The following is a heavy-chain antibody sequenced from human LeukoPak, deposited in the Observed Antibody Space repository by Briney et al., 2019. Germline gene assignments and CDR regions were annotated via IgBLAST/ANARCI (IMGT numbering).Heavy chain of an antibody. J-gene: IGHJ4*02. D-gene: IGHD3-16*01. CDR1: GFTFKDYA. Sequence: PGGSLRLSCAAVGFTFKDYAMSWVRQSPARGLEWVSSLRGDGETFYADSVKGRFTLSRDHPRNTVFLQLNNLRVEDTAIYYCAKASWVSNVDAVLWGQGTVVTVSS. V-gene: IGHV3-23*01. CDR3: AKASWVSNVDAVL. CDR2: LRGDGET.